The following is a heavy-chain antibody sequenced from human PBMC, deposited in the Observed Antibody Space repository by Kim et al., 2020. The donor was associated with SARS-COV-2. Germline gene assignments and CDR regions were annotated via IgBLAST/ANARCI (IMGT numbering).Heavy chain of an antibody. J-gene: IGHJ4*02. CDR3: ARLYYYDSSGYYPFDY. Sequence: SVKVSCKASGGTFSSYAISWVRQAPGQGLEWMGGIIPIFGTANYAQKFQGRVTITADESTSTAYMELSSLRSEDTAVYYCARLYYYDSSGYYPFDYWGQGTLVTVSS. D-gene: IGHD3-22*01. V-gene: IGHV1-69*13. CDR1: GGTFSSYA. CDR2: IIPIFGTA.